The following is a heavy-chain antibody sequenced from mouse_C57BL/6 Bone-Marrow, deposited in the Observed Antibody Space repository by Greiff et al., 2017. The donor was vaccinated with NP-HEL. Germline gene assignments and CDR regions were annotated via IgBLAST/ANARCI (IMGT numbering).Heavy chain of an antibody. V-gene: IGHV5-6*01. Sequence: EVKLVESGGDLVKPGGSLKLSCAASGFTFSSYGMSWVRQTPDKRLEWVATISSGGSYTYYPDSVKGRFTISRDNAKNTRYLQMSSLKSEDTAMYYCARHYYGSSWYYYAMDYWGQGTSVTVSS. CDR2: ISSGGSYT. CDR1: GFTFSSYG. CDR3: ARHYYGSSWYYYAMDY. D-gene: IGHD1-1*01. J-gene: IGHJ4*01.